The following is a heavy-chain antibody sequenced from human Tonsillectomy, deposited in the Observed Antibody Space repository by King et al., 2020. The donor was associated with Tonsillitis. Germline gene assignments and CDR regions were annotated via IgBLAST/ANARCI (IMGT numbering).Heavy chain of an antibody. Sequence: QLQESGPGLVKPSETLSLTCSVPGGSISSSSYYWGWIRQPPGKGLGWIGSIYYSGSTYYSPSLMSRVTISVETSKNQFSLKLRSVTAADTAVYYCARQGGILGLNLCDPWGQGTLVTVSS. CDR2: IYYSGST. CDR3: ARQGGILGLNLCDP. J-gene: IGHJ5*02. CDR1: GGSISSSSYY. D-gene: IGHD3-16*01. V-gene: IGHV4-39*07.